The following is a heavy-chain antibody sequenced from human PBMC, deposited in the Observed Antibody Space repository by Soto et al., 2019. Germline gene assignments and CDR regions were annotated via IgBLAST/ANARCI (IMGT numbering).Heavy chain of an antibody. D-gene: IGHD5-18*01. CDR3: ARPARVRVGAFDI. CDR2: SNSDGSST. Sequence: EVQLVESGGGLVQPGGSLRLSCAASGFTFSSYWMHWVRQAPGKGLVWVSRSNSDGSSTSYADSVKGRFTISRDNAKNTLYLQMNSLSAEDTALYYCARPARVRVGAFDIWGQGTMVTVSS. J-gene: IGHJ3*02. CDR1: GFTFSSYW. V-gene: IGHV3-74*01.